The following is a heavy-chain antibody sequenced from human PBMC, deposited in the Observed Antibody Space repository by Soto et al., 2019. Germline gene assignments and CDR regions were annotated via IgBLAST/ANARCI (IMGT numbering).Heavy chain of an antibody. CDR2: IYPGDSDT. CDR1: GYSFTSYW. J-gene: IGHJ5*02. Sequence: GESLKISCKGSGYSFTSYWIGWVRQMPGKGLEWMGIIYPGDSDTRYSPSFQGQVTISADKSISTAYLQWSSLKASDTAMYYCARHPDNYGSGSYRGLWFDPWGQGTLVTVSS. D-gene: IGHD3-10*01. V-gene: IGHV5-51*01. CDR3: ARHPDNYGSGSYRGLWFDP.